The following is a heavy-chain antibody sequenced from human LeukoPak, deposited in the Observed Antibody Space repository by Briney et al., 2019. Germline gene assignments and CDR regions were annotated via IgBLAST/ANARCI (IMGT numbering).Heavy chain of an antibody. CDR2: IYYSEST. D-gene: IGHD4-17*01. CDR1: GGSISSYY. J-gene: IGHJ4*02. Sequence: SETLSLTCTVSGGSISSYYWSWIRQPPGKGLEWIGYIYYSESTNYNPSLKSRVTISVDTSKNQFSLKLSSVTAADTAVYYCARAVGDYGDYYFDYWGQGTLVTVFS. V-gene: IGHV4-59*01. CDR3: ARAVGDYGDYYFDY.